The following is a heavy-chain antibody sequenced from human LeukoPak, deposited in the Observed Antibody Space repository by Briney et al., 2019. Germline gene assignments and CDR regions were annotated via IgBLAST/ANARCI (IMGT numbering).Heavy chain of an antibody. CDR3: AKCFSSSWYKEGYFDY. CDR2: ISGSGGST. D-gene: IGHD6-13*01. CDR1: GFTFSSYA. J-gene: IGHJ4*02. V-gene: IGHV3-23*01. Sequence: PGGSLRLSCAASGFTFSSYAMSWVRQAPGKGLEWVSAISGSGGSTYYADSVKGRFTISRDNSKNTLYLQMNSLRAEDTAVYYCAKCFSSSWYKEGYFDYWGQGTLVTVSS.